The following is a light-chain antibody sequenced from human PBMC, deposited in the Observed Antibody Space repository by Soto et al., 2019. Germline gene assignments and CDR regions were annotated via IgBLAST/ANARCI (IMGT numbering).Light chain of an antibody. Sequence: EIVWTQSPGTLSLSPGERATLSCRDSQTVSTNYLAWYQQKPGQAPRLLIYGASKRATGIPDRFGGSGSGTDFTLTISRLEPEDFAVYYCQQRSNWPRPFGQGTKVDIK. V-gene: IGKV3D-20*02. CDR3: QQRSNWPRP. CDR1: QTVSTNY. CDR2: GAS. J-gene: IGKJ1*01.